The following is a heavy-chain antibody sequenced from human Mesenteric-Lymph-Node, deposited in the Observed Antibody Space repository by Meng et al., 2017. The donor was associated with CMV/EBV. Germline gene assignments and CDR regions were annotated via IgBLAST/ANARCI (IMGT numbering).Heavy chain of an antibody. D-gene: IGHD3-10*01. J-gene: IGHJ6*02. CDR1: GYTFTSYY. CDR2: INPSGGST. V-gene: IGHV1-46*01. Sequence: ASVKVSCKASGYTFTSYYMHWVRQAPGQGLEWMGIINPSGGSTSYAQKFQGRVTMTRDTYKSTVYMELSSLREEDKEVYYGERSEIGSYVPPAPYGMDVWGQGTTVTVSS. CDR3: ERSEIGSYVPPAPYGMDV.